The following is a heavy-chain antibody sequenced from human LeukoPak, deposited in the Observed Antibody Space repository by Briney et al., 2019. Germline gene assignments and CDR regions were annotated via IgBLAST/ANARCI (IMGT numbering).Heavy chain of an antibody. J-gene: IGHJ4*02. CDR3: ARGGGYSYGSFDY. CDR2: IIISSSYI. Sequence: GGSLRLSCAASGFTFSSYSMNWVRQAPGKGLEWVSSIIISSSYIYYADSVKGRFTISRDNAKNSLYLQMNSLRAEDTAVYYCARGGGYSYGSFDYWGQGTLVTVSS. CDR1: GFTFSSYS. D-gene: IGHD5-18*01. V-gene: IGHV3-21*01.